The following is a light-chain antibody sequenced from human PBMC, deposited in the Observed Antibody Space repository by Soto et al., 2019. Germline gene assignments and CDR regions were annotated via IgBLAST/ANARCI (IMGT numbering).Light chain of an antibody. CDR2: ANS. CDR1: SSSIGAGYD. V-gene: IGLV1-40*01. J-gene: IGLJ1*01. CDR3: KSYDSSLYGYV. Sequence: QSVLTQPPPVSGAPGQRVTISCAGSSSSIGAGYDVHWYQQLPGAAPKLLIYANSNRPSGVPDRFSGSKSGTSASLAITGLQAEDEADYYCKSYDSSLYGYVFGSGTKVTVL.